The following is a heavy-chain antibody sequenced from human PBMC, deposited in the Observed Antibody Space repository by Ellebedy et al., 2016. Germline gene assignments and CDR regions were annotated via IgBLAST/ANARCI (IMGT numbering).Heavy chain of an antibody. CDR1: GYIFTSYG. CDR2: ISAYNGNT. D-gene: IGHD6-6*01. CDR3: TRVRSSSHGAFDI. J-gene: IGHJ4*02. Sequence: ASVKVPCKASGYIFTSYGISWVRQAPGQGLEWMGWISAYNGNTNYAQKVHGRVTMTTDTSTSTAYMELRSLRSDDTAVYYCTRVRSSSHGAFDIWGQGTLVTVSS. V-gene: IGHV1-18*01.